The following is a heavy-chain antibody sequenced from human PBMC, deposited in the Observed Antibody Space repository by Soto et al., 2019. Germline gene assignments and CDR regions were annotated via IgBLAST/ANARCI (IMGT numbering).Heavy chain of an antibody. J-gene: IGHJ4*02. Sequence: GGSLRLSCVASGFTFSNYAMNWVRQAPGKGLEWVAVISYDGSNKYYADSVKGRITISRDNSRNTLYLQMNNLRAEDTAMYYCARDLGNNYGYFAYWGQGPLVTVSS. D-gene: IGHD4-17*01. CDR2: ISYDGSNK. CDR1: GFTFSNYA. CDR3: ARDLGNNYGYFAY. V-gene: IGHV3-30-3*01.